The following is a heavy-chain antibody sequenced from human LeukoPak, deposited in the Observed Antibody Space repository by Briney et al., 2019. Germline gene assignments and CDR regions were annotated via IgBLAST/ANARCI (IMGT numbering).Heavy chain of an antibody. CDR3: ARDAIPTGRGRYMGALPMDV. D-gene: IGHD1-26*01. CDR1: GYTYTSYG. V-gene: IGHV1-18*01. Sequence: GASVKVSCKASGYTYTSYGISWVRQAPGQGLEWMGWISAYNGNTIYAQKLQGRVTMTTDTSTSTAYMELRSLRSDDTAVYYCARDAIPTGRGRYMGALPMDVWGKGPRSPSPQ. CDR2: ISAYNGNT. J-gene: IGHJ6*01.